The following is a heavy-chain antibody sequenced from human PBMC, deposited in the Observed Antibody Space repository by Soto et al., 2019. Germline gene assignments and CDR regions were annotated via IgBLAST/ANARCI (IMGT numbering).Heavy chain of an antibody. J-gene: IGHJ6*02. Sequence: TGGSLRLSCAASGFTFSSYGMHWVRQAPGKGLEWVAVISYDGSNKYYADSVKGRFTISRDNSKNTLYLQMNSLRAEDTAVYYCAKDQYYYDSSGYYFVYYYGMDVWGQGTTVTVSS. CDR1: GFTFSSYG. CDR2: ISYDGSNK. CDR3: AKDQYYYDSSGYYFVYYYGMDV. V-gene: IGHV3-30*18. D-gene: IGHD3-22*01.